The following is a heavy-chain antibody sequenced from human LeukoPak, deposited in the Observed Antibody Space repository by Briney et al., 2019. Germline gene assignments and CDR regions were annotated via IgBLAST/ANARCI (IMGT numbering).Heavy chain of an antibody. D-gene: IGHD3-3*01. CDR3: GKGWSYDFWSGYPSFDY. CDR1: GFTFSSYA. CDR2: ISGSGGST. Sequence: GGSLRLSCAASGFTFSSYAMSWVRQAPGKGLEWVSAISGSGGSTYYADSVKGRFTISRDNSKNTLYLQMNSLRAEDTAVYYCGKGWSYDFWSGYPSFDYWGQGTLVTVSS. V-gene: IGHV3-23*01. J-gene: IGHJ4*02.